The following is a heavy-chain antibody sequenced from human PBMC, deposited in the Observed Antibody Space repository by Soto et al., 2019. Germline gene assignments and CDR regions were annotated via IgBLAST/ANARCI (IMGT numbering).Heavy chain of an antibody. Sequence: EVRLLESGGGLVQPGGSLRLSCAASGFTFGSFPMTWVRQAPGKGLEWVSSISGGSDTIFYADSVKGRFTISRDNSGSTLYLEMNRLTAEDMAIYYCARILYSSQRHGVDVWGQGTTVTVSS. CDR3: ARILYSSQRHGVDV. D-gene: IGHD2-15*01. V-gene: IGHV3-23*01. CDR1: GFTFGSFP. CDR2: ISGGSDTI. J-gene: IGHJ6*02.